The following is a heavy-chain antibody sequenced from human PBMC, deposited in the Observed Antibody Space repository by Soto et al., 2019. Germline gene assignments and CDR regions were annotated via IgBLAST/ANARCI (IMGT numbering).Heavy chain of an antibody. J-gene: IGHJ5*02. CDR1: GGTFSSYA. CDR2: IIPIFGTA. Sequence: SVKVSAKASGGTFSSYAISWVRQAPGQGLEWMGGIIPIFGTANYAQKFQGRVTITADESTSTAYMQLSSLRSEDTAVYYCARDRKIAAARFRWFDPWGQGTLVTVSS. V-gene: IGHV1-69*13. CDR3: ARDRKIAAARFRWFDP. D-gene: IGHD6-13*01.